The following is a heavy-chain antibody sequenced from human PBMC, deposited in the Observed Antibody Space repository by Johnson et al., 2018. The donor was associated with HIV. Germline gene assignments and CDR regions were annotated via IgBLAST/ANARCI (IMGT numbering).Heavy chain of an antibody. J-gene: IGHJ3*02. CDR2: ISGSGGTT. D-gene: IGHD5-18*01. Sequence: VQLVESGGGLVQPGGSLRLSCAASGLTFRSSAMRWVRQAPGKGLEWVSSISGSGGTTYYAGSVQGRFTISRDNSKNTVYLQMNSLRAEDTAVYYCARAYSYGAFDIWGLGTKVTVSS. CDR3: ARAYSYGAFDI. V-gene: IGHV3-23*04. CDR1: GLTFRSSA.